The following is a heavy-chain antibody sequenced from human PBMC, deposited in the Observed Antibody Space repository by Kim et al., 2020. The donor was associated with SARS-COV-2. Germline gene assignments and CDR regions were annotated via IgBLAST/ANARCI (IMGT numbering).Heavy chain of an antibody. V-gene: IGHV3-33*01. Sequence: GGSLRLSCAASGFTFSSYGMHWVRQAPGKGLEWVAVIWYDGSNKYYADSVKGRFTISRDNSKNTLYLQMNSLRAEDTAVYYCASLAVAGTGDAFDIWGQGTMVTVSS. D-gene: IGHD6-19*01. CDR3: ASLAVAGTGDAFDI. J-gene: IGHJ3*02. CDR1: GFTFSSYG. CDR2: IWYDGSNK.